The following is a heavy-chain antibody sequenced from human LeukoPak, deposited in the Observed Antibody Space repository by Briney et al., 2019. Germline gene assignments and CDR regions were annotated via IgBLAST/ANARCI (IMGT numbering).Heavy chain of an antibody. CDR2: ICAYNGNT. CDR1: GYTFTSYG. Sequence: GASVKVSCKVSGYTFTSYGISWVRQAPGQGLEWMGWICAYNGNTNNAQKLQGRVTMTTDTSTSTAYMELRSLRSDDTAVYYCARDPDYGDYNWFDPWGQGTLVTVSS. CDR3: ARDPDYGDYNWFDP. V-gene: IGHV1-18*01. D-gene: IGHD4-17*01. J-gene: IGHJ5*02.